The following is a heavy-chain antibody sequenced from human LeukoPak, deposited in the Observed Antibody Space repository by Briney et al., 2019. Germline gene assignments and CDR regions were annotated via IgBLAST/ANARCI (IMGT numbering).Heavy chain of an antibody. D-gene: IGHD3-10*01. Sequence: SVKVSCKASGGTFSSYAISWVRQAPGQGLEWMGGIIPIFGTANYAQKFQGRVTITADESTSTAYMELSSLRSEDTAVYYCARGVPQGVTMVRGVISTTYYYYMDVWGKGTTVTVSS. V-gene: IGHV1-69*13. CDR2: IIPIFGTA. CDR3: ARGVPQGVTMVRGVISTTYYYYMDV. CDR1: GGTFSSYA. J-gene: IGHJ6*03.